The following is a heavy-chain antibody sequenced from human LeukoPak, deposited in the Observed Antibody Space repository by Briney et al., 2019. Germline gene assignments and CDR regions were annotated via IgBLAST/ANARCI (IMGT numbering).Heavy chain of an antibody. CDR1: GFKFSVYS. V-gene: IGHV3-21*03. CDR3: ARETGFADAFDF. J-gene: IGHJ3*01. CDR2: ITGTGSQFDDV. Sequence: GGSLRLACAASGFKFSVYSMNWVRQAPGSGLEWVSRITGTGSQFDDVDYADSVRGRFTISRDNAKDSLFLEMSGLRVEDTGMYFCARETGFADAFDFWGRGTLVTVSS.